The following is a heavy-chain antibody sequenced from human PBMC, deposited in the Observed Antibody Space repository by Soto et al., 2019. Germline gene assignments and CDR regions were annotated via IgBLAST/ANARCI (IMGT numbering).Heavy chain of an antibody. J-gene: IGHJ5*01. D-gene: IGHD3-3*01. CDR3: SRKVTRSGVVLPAHWVDS. Sequence: DVQLVESGGGLVQPGRSLRLSCATSGFRFGDYGMSWFRQAPGKGLEWVGFISTEPFGATTQYAASVKGRFTITRDDSKSIADLQMNSLKTEDTAVYYCSRKVTRSGVVLPAHWVDSWGQGTLVTVSS. V-gene: IGHV3-49*03. CDR1: GFRFGDYG. CDR2: ISTEPFGATT.